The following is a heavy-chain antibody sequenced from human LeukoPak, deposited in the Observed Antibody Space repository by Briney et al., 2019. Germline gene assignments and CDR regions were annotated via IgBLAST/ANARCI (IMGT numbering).Heavy chain of an antibody. J-gene: IGHJ4*02. CDR1: GYTFTGYY. CDR2: INPNSGGT. D-gene: IGHD6-19*01. CDR3: ARDLAVAGRIPDC. Sequence: ASVKVSCKASGYTFTGYYMHWVRQAPGQGHEWMGWINPNSGGTNYAQKFQGRVTMTRDTSISTAYMELSRLRSDDTAVYYCARDLAVAGRIPDCWGQGTLVTVSS. V-gene: IGHV1-2*02.